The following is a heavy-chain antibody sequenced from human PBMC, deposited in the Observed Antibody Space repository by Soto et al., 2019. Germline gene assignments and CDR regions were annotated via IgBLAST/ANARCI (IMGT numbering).Heavy chain of an antibody. J-gene: IGHJ3*02. D-gene: IGHD1-26*01. CDR1: CCSIISSLCH. CDR3: ARHGITGSYYDAFDI. V-gene: IGHV4-39*01. CDR2: IKYSGTT. Sequence: SETLYLTCNLPCCSIISSLCHWGSIRQHPGKGQEWIASIKYSGTTFYNPSLKSRVTLSVDTSKNHFALKLSSVTAAETAVYYCARHGITGSYYDAFDIWGQGTMVT.